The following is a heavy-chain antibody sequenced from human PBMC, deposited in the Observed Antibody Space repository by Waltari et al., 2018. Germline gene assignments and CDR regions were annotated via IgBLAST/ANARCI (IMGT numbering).Heavy chain of an antibody. CDR2: ISYDGSNK. V-gene: IGHV3-30-3*01. CDR1: GFTFSSLA. J-gene: IGHJ4*02. Sequence: QVQLVESGGGGVQPGRSLRLSCAASGFTFSSLAVHWFRQAPGKGLECVAVISYDGSNKYYADSVKGRFTISRDNSKNTLYLQMNSLRAEDTAVYFCARGGDDGRGYYPRDYWGQGTLVTVSS. D-gene: IGHD3-22*01. CDR3: ARGGDDGRGYYPRDY.